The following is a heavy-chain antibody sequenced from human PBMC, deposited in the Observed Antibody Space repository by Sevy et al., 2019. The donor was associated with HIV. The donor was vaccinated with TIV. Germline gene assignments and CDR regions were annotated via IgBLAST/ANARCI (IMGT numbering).Heavy chain of an antibody. CDR1: GNTLTEFA. CDR2: FDPEDDQT. D-gene: IGHD3-22*01. CDR3: ATTKDYYDSSAYPFDY. J-gene: IGHJ4*02. Sequence: ASVKVSCKVSGNTLTEFAMLWVRQAPGKGLEWMGTFDPEDDQTIYAQNFQDRVTMTEDTSTDTAFMELSGLRSDDTAVYYCATTKDYYDSSAYPFDYWGQGTLVTVSS. V-gene: IGHV1-24*01.